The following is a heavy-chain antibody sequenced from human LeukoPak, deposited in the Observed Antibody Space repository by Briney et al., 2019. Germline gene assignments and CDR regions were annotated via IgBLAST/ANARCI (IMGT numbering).Heavy chain of an antibody. CDR2: ISWNSGSI. CDR1: GFTFDDYA. Sequence: PGRSLRLSCAASGFTFDDYAMHWVRQAPGKGLEWVSGISWNSGSIGYADSVKGRFTISRDNAKNSLYLQMNSLRAEDTALYYCAKDSLGQQELDYWGQGTLVTVSS. V-gene: IGHV3-9*01. D-gene: IGHD6-13*01. CDR3: AKDSLGQQELDY. J-gene: IGHJ4*02.